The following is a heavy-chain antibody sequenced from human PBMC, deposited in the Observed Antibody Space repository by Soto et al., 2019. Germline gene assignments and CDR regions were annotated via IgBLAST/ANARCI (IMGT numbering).Heavy chain of an antibody. Sequence: PSETLSLTCSVSGFAISRGYYWSWVRQPPGKGLEWIGSIYPSVSSYHNPSLATRLGLSIDASKNQFTLNLTSVTAADTALYFCAREKVGTTFFDTWGQGIHVTVSS. D-gene: IGHD2-21*02. CDR1: GFAISRGYY. CDR3: AREKVGTTFFDT. CDR2: IYPSVSS. V-gene: IGHV4-38-2*02. J-gene: IGHJ4*02.